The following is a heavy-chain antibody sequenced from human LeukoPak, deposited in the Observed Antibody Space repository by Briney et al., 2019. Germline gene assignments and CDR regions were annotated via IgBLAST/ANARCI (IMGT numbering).Heavy chain of an antibody. Sequence: PSETLSLTCAVYGGSFSGYYWSWIRQPPGKGLEWIGEINHSGSTNYNPSLKSRVTISVDTSKNQFSLKLSSVTAADTAVYYCARWGYYDILTGYYRFDYWGQGTLVTVSS. CDR1: GGSFSGYY. D-gene: IGHD3-9*01. CDR3: ARWGYYDILTGYYRFDY. CDR2: INHSGST. V-gene: IGHV4-34*01. J-gene: IGHJ4*02.